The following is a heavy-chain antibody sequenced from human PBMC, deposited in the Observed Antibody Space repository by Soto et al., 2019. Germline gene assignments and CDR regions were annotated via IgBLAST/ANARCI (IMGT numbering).Heavy chain of an antibody. CDR1: GFTFTKYG. V-gene: IGHV3-33*01. CDR2: IWYDGTSK. J-gene: IGHJ4*02. Sequence: PGGSLRLSCTSSGFTFTKYGIHWVRQAPGKGLEWVAVIWYDGTSKYYANSVKGRFTISRDNSKNTVYLQMNSLTAEDTAVYYCASGVGASIDYWGQGTLVTVSS. CDR3: ASGVGASIDY. D-gene: IGHD1-26*01.